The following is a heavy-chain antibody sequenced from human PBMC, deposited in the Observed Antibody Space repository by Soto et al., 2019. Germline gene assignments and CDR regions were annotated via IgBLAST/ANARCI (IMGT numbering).Heavy chain of an antibody. CDR2: INPNSGGT. Sequence: ASVKVSCKASGYTFTGYYMHWVRQAPGQGLEWMGWINPNSGGTNYAQKFQGWVTMTRDTSISTAYMELSRLRSDDTAVYYCARDPGRDPYYYYYGMDVWGQGTTVTVSS. CDR3: ARDPGRDPYYYYYGMDV. V-gene: IGHV1-2*04. D-gene: IGHD3-10*01. J-gene: IGHJ6*02. CDR1: GYTFTGYY.